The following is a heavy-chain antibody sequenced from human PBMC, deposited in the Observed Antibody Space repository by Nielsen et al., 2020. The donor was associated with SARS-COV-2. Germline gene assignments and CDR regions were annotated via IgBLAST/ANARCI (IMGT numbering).Heavy chain of an antibody. J-gene: IGHJ4*02. CDR3: ARQGLRSPETDY. CDR1: GYTFTSHL. D-gene: IGHD3/OR15-3a*01. Sequence: GESLKISCKASGYTFTSHLIGWVRQMPGKGLEWMGNIYPGDSETRYSPSFQDQVTMSVDKSINTAYLLWSSLKASDTAIYYCARQGLRSPETDYWGQGTLVTVSS. V-gene: IGHV5-51*01. CDR2: IYPGDSET.